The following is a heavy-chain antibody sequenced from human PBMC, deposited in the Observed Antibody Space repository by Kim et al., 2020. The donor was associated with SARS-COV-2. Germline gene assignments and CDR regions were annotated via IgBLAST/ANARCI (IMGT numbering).Heavy chain of an antibody. D-gene: IGHD5-18*01. Sequence: ASVKVSCKVSGYTLTELSMHWVRQAPGKGLEWMGGFDPEDGETIYAQKFQGRVTMTEDTSTDTAYMELSSLRSEDMAVYYWAKGIHWGAYYYYYYGMDVWGQGTTVPVSS. CDR3: AKGIHWGAYYYYYYGMDV. V-gene: IGHV1-24*01. J-gene: IGHJ6*02. CDR1: GYTLTELS. CDR2: FDPEDGET.